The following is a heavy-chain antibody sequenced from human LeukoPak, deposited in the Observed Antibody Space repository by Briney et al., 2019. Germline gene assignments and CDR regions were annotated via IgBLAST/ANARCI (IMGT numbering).Heavy chain of an antibody. V-gene: IGHV4-34*01. D-gene: IGHD3-16*01. CDR2: INYSGST. Sequence: SETLSLTCSVYGGFLSSYYGHGFRQPPGKGPEWIGEINYSGSTKYKPSLKSRVTISVDTSKNQFSLKLSSVTAADTAVYYCAQWGNNMDVWGKGTTVIVS. CDR1: GGFLSSYY. J-gene: IGHJ6*03. CDR3: AQWGNNMDV.